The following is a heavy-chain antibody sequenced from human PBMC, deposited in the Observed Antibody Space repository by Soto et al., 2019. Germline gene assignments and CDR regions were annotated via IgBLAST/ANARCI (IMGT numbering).Heavy chain of an antibody. CDR1: GGSISSGDYY. V-gene: IGHV4-30-4*01. D-gene: IGHD5-12*01. CDR3: AREGSYSAYNFAHGIQLWSFDF. J-gene: IGHJ4*02. CDR2: IYYSGST. Sequence: LSLTCTVSGGSISSGDYYWSWIRQPPGKGLDWIGYIYYSGSTSFNPSLESRVAMSVDTSKNHFSLNLSSVTAADMAVYYCAREGSYSAYNFAHGIQLWSFDFWGQGXLVTVPS.